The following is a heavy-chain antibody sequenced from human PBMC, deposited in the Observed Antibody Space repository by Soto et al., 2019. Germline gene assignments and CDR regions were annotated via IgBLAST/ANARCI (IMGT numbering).Heavy chain of an antibody. Sequence: ASVKVSCKASGGTFSSYTISWVRQAPGQGLEWMGRIIPILGIANYAQKFQGRVTITADKSTSTAYMELSSLRSEDTAVYYCARDAYSSSPTFDPRGQGTLVTVSS. V-gene: IGHV1-69*04. CDR2: IIPILGIA. CDR1: GGTFSSYT. J-gene: IGHJ5*02. D-gene: IGHD6-13*01. CDR3: ARDAYSSSPTFDP.